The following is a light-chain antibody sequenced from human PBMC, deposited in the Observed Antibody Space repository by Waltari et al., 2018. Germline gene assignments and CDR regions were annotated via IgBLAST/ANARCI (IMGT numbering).Light chain of an antibody. J-gene: IGKJ1*01. V-gene: IGKV1-12*01. CDR3: QQGNSFPPT. CDR2: AAS. CDR1: QGISNW. Sequence: DIQMTQSPSSVSAPVGDRVTITCQASQGISNWLAWYQQKPGKAPKLLIYAASILQTGVPSRFSGSGSGTDFTLTVSNLQPEDFATYFCQQGNSFPPTFGQGTKVEVK.